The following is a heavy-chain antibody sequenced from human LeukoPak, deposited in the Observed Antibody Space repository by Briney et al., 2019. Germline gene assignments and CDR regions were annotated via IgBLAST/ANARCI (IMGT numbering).Heavy chain of an antibody. Sequence: PSETLSLTCAVYGGSFSGYYWSWIRQPPGKGLEWIGEINHSGSTNYNPSLKSRVTISVDTSKNQFSLKLSSVTAADTAVYYCARDPAGYDFWSGYYRHYYFDYWGQGTLVTVSS. D-gene: IGHD3-3*01. J-gene: IGHJ4*02. V-gene: IGHV4-34*01. CDR1: GGSFSGYY. CDR3: ARDPAGYDFWSGYYRHYYFDY. CDR2: INHSGST.